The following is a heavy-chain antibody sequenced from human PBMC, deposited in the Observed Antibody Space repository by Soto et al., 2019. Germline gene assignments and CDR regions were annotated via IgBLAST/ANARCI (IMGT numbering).Heavy chain of an antibody. Sequence: QVRLVQSGAEMRKPGASVKISCKASGYIFSNYAIQWVRQAPGQGLEWMGYINPGNVNTKYSQKFQGILTLTRDTAANTVYMELSSLTSRDTAMYYCARVVRNLTGSGDNRVDPWGQGTLVNVSS. J-gene: IGHJ5*02. D-gene: IGHD3-9*01. CDR3: ARVVRNLTGSGDNRVDP. CDR2: INPGNVNT. V-gene: IGHV1-3*01. CDR1: GYIFSNYA.